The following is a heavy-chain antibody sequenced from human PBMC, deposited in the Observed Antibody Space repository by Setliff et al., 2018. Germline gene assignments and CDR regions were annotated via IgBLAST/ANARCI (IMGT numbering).Heavy chain of an antibody. CDR1: GFTFSTHA. CDR3: ARSINGYQQRYDI. J-gene: IGHJ4*02. V-gene: IGHV3-33*03. D-gene: IGHD3-22*01. Sequence: GGSLRLSCGASGFTFSTHAMHWVRQAPGKGLEWVAMIWSDGINKFYGGPVKGRFIVSRDNSKNTVFLQMNDLRVDDTAVYYCARSINGYQQRYDIWGQGALVTVSS. CDR2: IWSDGINK.